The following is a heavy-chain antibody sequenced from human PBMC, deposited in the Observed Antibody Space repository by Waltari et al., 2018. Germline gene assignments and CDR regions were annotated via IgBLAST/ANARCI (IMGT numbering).Heavy chain of an antibody. V-gene: IGHV4-59*01. Sequence: QVQLQESGPGLVKPSETLSLTCTVSGGSISSYYWSWIRQPPGKGLEWSGYIYYSVSTNYNPSLKSRVTISVDTSKNQFSLKLSSVTAADTAVYYCARGVRRRDGYSAFDYWGQGTLVTVSS. D-gene: IGHD4-4*01. CDR2: IYYSVST. J-gene: IGHJ4*02. CDR1: GGSISSYY. CDR3: ARGVRRRDGYSAFDY.